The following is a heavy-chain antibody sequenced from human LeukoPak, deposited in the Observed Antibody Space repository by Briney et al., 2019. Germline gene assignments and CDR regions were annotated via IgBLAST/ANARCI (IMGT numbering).Heavy chain of an antibody. J-gene: IGHJ6*02. CDR3: AKDRGGYTVTTRPYYYYYGMDV. CDR2: ISWNVGSI. D-gene: IGHD4-17*01. CDR1: GFTFDDYA. Sequence: PGRSLRLSCAASGFTFDDYAMHWVRQAPGKGLEWVSGISWNVGSIGYADSVKGRFTISRDNAKNSLYLQMNSLRAEDTALYYCAKDRGGYTVTTRPYYYYYGMDVWGQGTTVTVSS. V-gene: IGHV3-9*01.